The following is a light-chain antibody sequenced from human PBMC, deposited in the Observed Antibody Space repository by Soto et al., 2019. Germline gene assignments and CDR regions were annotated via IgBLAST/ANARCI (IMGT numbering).Light chain of an antibody. Sequence: EIVLTQSPATLSLSPGERATLSCRASPSVTNYLAWYQQKPGQAPRLLIYGASNRAAGIPDRFSGSGSGTDFTLTISRLEPEDFAVYYCQHRGSSSWTFGQGTKVDI. CDR3: QHRGSSSWT. J-gene: IGKJ1*01. CDR1: PSVTNY. CDR2: GAS. V-gene: IGKV3-20*01.